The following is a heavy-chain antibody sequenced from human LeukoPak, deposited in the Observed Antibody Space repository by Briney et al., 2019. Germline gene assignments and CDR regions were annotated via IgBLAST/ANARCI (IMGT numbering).Heavy chain of an antibody. D-gene: IGHD4/OR15-4a*01. J-gene: IGHJ4*02. CDR2: ISYDGSNK. Sequence: GGSLRLSCAASGFTFSTYAMSWVRQAPGKGLEWVAVISYDGSNKYYADSVKGRFTISRDNSKNTLYLQMNSLRAEDTAVYYCARAPRVQGPHDYWGQGTLVTVSS. CDR1: GFTFSTYA. V-gene: IGHV3-30*04. CDR3: ARAPRVQGPHDY.